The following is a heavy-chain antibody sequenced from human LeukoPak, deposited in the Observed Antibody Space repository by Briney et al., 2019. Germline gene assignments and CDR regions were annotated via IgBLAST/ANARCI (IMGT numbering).Heavy chain of an antibody. V-gene: IGHV4-34*01. CDR1: GGSFSGYY. CDR3: ARVSTDYGDYEPNFDY. J-gene: IGHJ4*02. Sequence: SETLSLTCAVYGGSFSGYYWSWIRQPPGKGLEWIGEINHSGSTNYNPSLKSRVTISVDTSKNQFSLKLSSVTAADTAVYYCARVSTDYGDYEPNFDYWGQGTLVTVSS. D-gene: IGHD4-17*01. CDR2: INHSGST.